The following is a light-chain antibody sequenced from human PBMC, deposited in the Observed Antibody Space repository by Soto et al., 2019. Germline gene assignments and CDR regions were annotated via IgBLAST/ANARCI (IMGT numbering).Light chain of an antibody. V-gene: IGKV1-5*03. CDR1: QSISSW. CDR2: KAS. CDR3: QQYNSYSSWT. Sequence: DVQMTQSPSTLSASVGDRVTITFRASQSISSWLAWYQQKPGKAPKLLIYKASSLESGVPSRFSGSGSGTEFTLTISSLQPDDFATYYCQQYNSYSSWTFGQGTKVDNK. J-gene: IGKJ1*01.